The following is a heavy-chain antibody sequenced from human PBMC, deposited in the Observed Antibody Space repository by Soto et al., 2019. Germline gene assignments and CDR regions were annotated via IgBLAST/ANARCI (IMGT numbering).Heavy chain of an antibody. D-gene: IGHD3-3*01. J-gene: IGHJ4*02. CDR1: DGSISTYF. V-gene: IGHV4-4*07. CDR2: IDNSGNT. Sequence: TLSLTCTVSDGSISTYFCNWIRQPAGKGLEWIGRIDNSGNTNYNPSLKSQVTMSADTSRNQFSLKLNSVTAADTAVYYCARGGQDFWSGPFDYWGQGALVTVSS. CDR3: ARGGQDFWSGPFDY.